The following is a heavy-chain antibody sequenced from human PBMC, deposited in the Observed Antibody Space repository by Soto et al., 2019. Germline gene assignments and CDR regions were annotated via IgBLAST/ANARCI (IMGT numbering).Heavy chain of an antibody. CDR3: ATNHDDISGRTPLLFDS. D-gene: IGHD3-22*01. V-gene: IGHV4-31*03. CDR2: IHYSGST. Sequence: QVQLQESGPGLVKPSQTLSLTCTVSGDSIGTGGYYWDWIRQHPGKGQEWIGYIHYSGSTYYNPSLKSRLTISLDTSKNQFSLHLSSVTAADTAVYYCATNHDDISGRTPLLFDSWGQGTLVTVSS. J-gene: IGHJ4*02. CDR1: GDSIGTGGYY.